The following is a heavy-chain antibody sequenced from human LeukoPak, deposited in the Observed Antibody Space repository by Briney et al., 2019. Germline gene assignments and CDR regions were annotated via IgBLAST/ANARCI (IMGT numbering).Heavy chain of an antibody. V-gene: IGHV4-34*01. Sequence: PSETLSLTCAVYGGSFSGYYWSWIRQPPGKGLEWIGEINHSGSTNYNPSLKSRVTISVDTSKNQFSLKLSSVTAADTAVYYCARDQRIQLWLLRNWFDPWGQGTLVTVSS. D-gene: IGHD5-18*01. CDR1: GGSFSGYY. CDR2: INHSGST. J-gene: IGHJ5*02. CDR3: ARDQRIQLWLLRNWFDP.